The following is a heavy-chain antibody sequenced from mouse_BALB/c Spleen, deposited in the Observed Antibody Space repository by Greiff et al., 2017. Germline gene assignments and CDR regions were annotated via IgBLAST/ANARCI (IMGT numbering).Heavy chain of an antibody. Sequence: EVMLVESGGGLVKPGGSLKLSCAASGFTFSSYAMSWVRQTPEKRLEWVASISSGGSTYYPDSVKGRFTISRDNARNILYLQMSSLRSEDTAMYYCARGTLLSPYAMDYWGQGTSVTVSS. J-gene: IGHJ4*01. CDR1: GFTFSSYA. V-gene: IGHV5-6-5*01. CDR3: ARGTLLSPYAMDY. D-gene: IGHD2-1*01. CDR2: ISSGGST.